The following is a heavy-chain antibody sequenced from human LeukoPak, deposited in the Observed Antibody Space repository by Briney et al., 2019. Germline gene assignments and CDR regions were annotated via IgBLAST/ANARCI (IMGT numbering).Heavy chain of an antibody. Sequence: PGGSLRLSCEASGFTFSSYWMSWVRQAPGKGLESVANIKRDGSEKYYVDSVKGRFTISRDNAKNSLYLQINSVRAEDTAVYFCARAGYSSGWSNYFYYMDAWGTGTTVTVSS. CDR3: ARAGYSSGWSNYFYYMDA. D-gene: IGHD6-19*01. J-gene: IGHJ6*03. CDR1: GFTFSSYW. CDR2: IKRDGSEK. V-gene: IGHV3-7*01.